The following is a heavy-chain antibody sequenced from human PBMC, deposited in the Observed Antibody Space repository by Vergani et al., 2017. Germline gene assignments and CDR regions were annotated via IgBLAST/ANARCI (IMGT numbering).Heavy chain of an antibody. D-gene: IGHD1-26*01. CDR1: GFTFSSYG. CDR3: AKESGSTVSYYYGMDV. Sequence: QVQLVESGGGVVQPGRSLRLSCAASGFTFSSYGMHWVRQAPGKGLEWVAVISYDGSNKYYADSVKGRFTISRDNSKNTLYLQMNSLRAEDTAVYYCAKESGSTVSYYYGMDVWGQGTTVTVSS. J-gene: IGHJ6*02. CDR2: ISYDGSNK. V-gene: IGHV3-30*18.